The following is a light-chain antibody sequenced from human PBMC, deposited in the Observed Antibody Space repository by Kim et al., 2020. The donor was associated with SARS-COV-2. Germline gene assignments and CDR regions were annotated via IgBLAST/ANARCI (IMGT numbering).Light chain of an antibody. CDR1: SSDISDYKY. CDR3: SSYAGSNNCV. CDR2: DVS. J-gene: IGLJ3*02. V-gene: IGLV2-8*01. Sequence: QSALTQPPSASGSPGQSVTISCTGTSSDISDYKYVSWYQQPPGKAPKLMIYDVSQWPSVVTDRFSGSKSGNTASLTVAGLQAEDAADYYCSSYAGSNNCVFGGGTKLTVL.